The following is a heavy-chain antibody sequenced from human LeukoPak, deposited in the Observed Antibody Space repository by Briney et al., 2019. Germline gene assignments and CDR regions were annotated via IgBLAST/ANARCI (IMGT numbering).Heavy chain of an antibody. V-gene: IGHV4-61*02. D-gene: IGHD4-17*01. Sequence: PSQTLSLTCTVSGGSISSGSYYWSWIRQPAGKGLEWIGRIYISGSTSYNPSLKSRVTMSLDTSKNQLSLKLSSVTAADTAVYYCARAHYGDYGAVNDIWGQGTMVTVSS. CDR1: GGSISSGSYY. CDR3: ARAHYGDYGAVNDI. CDR2: IYISGST. J-gene: IGHJ3*02.